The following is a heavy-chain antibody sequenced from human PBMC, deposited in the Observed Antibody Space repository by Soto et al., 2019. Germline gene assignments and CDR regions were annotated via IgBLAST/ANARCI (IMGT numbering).Heavy chain of an antibody. Sequence: GGSLRLSCAASGFTFGSYAMSWVRQAPGKGLEWVSAISNSGGSTYYADSVKGRFTISRDNSKNTLSLKMNSLRAEDTAVYYCAKGSGDYSNYVCYMDVWGKGTTVTVSS. CDR1: GFTFGSYA. CDR3: AKGSGDYSNYVCYMDV. V-gene: IGHV3-23*01. CDR2: ISNSGGST. D-gene: IGHD4-4*01. J-gene: IGHJ6*03.